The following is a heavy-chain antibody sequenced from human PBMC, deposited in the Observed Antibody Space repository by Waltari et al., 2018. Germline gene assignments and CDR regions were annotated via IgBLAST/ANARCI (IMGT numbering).Heavy chain of an antibody. CDR2: ISGSGGST. J-gene: IGHJ4*02. CDR1: YA. D-gene: IGHD3-16*02. Sequence: YAMSWVRQAPGKGLEWVSAISGSGGSTYYADSVKGRFTISRDNSKNTLYLQMNSLRAEDTAVYYCDGWGSYRAPLGSWGQGTLVTVSS. V-gene: IGHV3-23*01. CDR3: DGWGSYRAPLGS.